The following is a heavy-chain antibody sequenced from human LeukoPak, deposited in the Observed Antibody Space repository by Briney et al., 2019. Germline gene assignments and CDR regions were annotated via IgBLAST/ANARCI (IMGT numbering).Heavy chain of an antibody. CDR2: INSDGSST. J-gene: IGHJ4*02. D-gene: IGHD5-18*01. V-gene: IGHV3-74*01. CDR1: GFTFSSYW. CDR3: ARGSLNSYGYFDY. Sequence: GGSLRLSCAASGFTFSSYWMHWVRQAPGKGLVWVSRINSDGSSTSYADSVKGRFTISRDNAKNTLYLQMNSLRAEDTAVYYCARGSLNSYGYFDYWGQGTLVTVSS.